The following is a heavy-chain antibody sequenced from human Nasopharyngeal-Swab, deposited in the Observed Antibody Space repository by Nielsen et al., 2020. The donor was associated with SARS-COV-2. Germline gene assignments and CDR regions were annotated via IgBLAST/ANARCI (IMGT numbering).Heavy chain of an antibody. CDR1: GFTFSSYG. Sequence: GGSLSLSCEASGFTFSSYGMHWVRQAPGKGLEWVAVIWYDGSNKYYADSVKGRFTISRDNSKNTLYLQMNSLRAEDTAVYYCARDGLRYSSGWHRVDVWGQGTTVTVSS. V-gene: IGHV3-33*01. CDR3: ARDGLRYSSGWHRVDV. D-gene: IGHD6-19*01. J-gene: IGHJ6*02. CDR2: IWYDGSNK.